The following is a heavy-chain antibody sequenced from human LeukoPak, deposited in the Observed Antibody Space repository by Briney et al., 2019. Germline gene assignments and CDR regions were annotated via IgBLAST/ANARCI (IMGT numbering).Heavy chain of an antibody. D-gene: IGHD3-9*01. Sequence: GGSLRLSCAGSGFTFSIYAMHWVRQAPGKGLEWVSAITATTRSTSYADSVKGRLTISRDNSKRTLYLQMNSLRAEDTAVYYCAHLGYDILTGYYNWGQGTLVFVSS. CDR3: AHLGYDILTGYYN. CDR1: GFTFSIYA. J-gene: IGHJ4*02. CDR2: ITATTRST. V-gene: IGHV3-23*01.